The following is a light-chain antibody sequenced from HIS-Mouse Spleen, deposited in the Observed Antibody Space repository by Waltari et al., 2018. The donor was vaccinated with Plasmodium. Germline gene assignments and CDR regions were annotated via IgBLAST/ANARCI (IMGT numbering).Light chain of an antibody. CDR1: NIGSKS. CDR2: DAS. Sequence: SYVLTQPPSVSVAPGQTARITCGGNNIGSKSVHWYQQKPGQAPVLVVYDASDRPSGIPERFSGSNAGNTATLTISRVEAGDEADYYCQVWDSSSDHYVFGTGTKVTVL. J-gene: IGLJ1*01. V-gene: IGLV3-21*02. CDR3: QVWDSSSDHYV.